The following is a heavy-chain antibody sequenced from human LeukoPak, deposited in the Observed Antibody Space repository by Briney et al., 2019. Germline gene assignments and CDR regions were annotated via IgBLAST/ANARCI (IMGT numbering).Heavy chain of an antibody. J-gene: IGHJ4*02. D-gene: IGHD6-19*01. CDR1: GFTFSSYG. CDR3: ARGGQWLLTSFGY. V-gene: IGHV3-30*03. Sequence: GGSLRLSCAASGFTFSSYGMHWVRQAPGKGLEWVAVISYDGSNKYYADSVKGRFTISRDNSKNTLYLQMNSLRAEDTAVYYCARGGQWLLTSFGYWGQGTLVTVSS. CDR2: ISYDGSNK.